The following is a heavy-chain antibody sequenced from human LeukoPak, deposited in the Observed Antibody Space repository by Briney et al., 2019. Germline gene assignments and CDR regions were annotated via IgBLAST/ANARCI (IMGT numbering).Heavy chain of an antibody. CDR1: GFTFSSYS. J-gene: IGHJ4*02. CDR3: AKSRSGSANWALQIFDN. V-gene: IGHV3-21*03. D-gene: IGHD1-1*01. Sequence: GGSLRLSCAASGFTFSSYSMNWVRQAPGKGLEWVSSISSSSSYIYYADYVKGRFTISRDNSKNSLFVQMNSLRAEDTAVYFCAKSRSGSANWALQIFDNWGQGTHVTVSS. CDR2: ISSSSSYI.